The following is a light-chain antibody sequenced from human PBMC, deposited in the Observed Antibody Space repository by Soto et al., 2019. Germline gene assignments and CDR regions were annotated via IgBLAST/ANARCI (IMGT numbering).Light chain of an antibody. CDR2: DAS. J-gene: IGKJ2*01. V-gene: IGKV1-5*01. Sequence: DIQMTQSPSTLSASVGDRVTITCRASQSISSWLAWYQQKPGKAPKLLIYDASSLASGVPSRFSGSGSGTEFTLTISSLQPDEVATYYCQQYNSYSFGQGTKLEIK. CDR1: QSISSW. CDR3: QQYNSYS.